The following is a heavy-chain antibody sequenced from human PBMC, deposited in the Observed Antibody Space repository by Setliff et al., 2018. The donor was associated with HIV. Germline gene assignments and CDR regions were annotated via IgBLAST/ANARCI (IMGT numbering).Heavy chain of an antibody. CDR1: GFTFSDYY. V-gene: IGHV3-11*04. D-gene: IGHD3-22*01. CDR3: ARSKGHLYYDDDTGYVLRAFDI. Sequence: GGSLRLSCAASGFTFSDYYMSWIRQAPGKGLEWVSYISSSGSTIYYADSVKGRLTISRDNSKNTLYLQMNSLRAEDTAVYCCARSKGHLYYDDDTGYVLRAFDIWGQGTMVTVSS. J-gene: IGHJ3*02. CDR2: ISSSGSTI.